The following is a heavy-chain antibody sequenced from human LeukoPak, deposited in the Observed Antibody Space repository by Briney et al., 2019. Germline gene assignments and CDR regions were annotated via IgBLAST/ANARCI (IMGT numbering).Heavy chain of an antibody. J-gene: IGHJ3*02. Sequence: GGSLRLSCAASGFTFSSYAMSWVRQAPGKGLEWVAVISYDGSNKYYADSVKGRFTISRDNSKNTLYLQMNSLRAEDTAVYYCARVKAPGYSSGWSDAFDIWGQGTMVTVSS. CDR2: ISYDGSNK. V-gene: IGHV3-30-3*01. CDR3: ARVKAPGYSSGWSDAFDI. D-gene: IGHD6-19*01. CDR1: GFTFSSYA.